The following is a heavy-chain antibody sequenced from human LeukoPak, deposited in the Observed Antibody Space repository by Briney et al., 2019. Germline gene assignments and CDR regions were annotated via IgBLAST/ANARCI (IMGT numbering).Heavy chain of an antibody. Sequence: PAGSLTLSCAASGFSFSIYDWHWVRQAPPRKLEWVAVIWYDGSKTYYAASVKGRFTISRDTSNNTLYLQMNGLTAEDTAVYYCARSLERDFIGLGNYYMINWFDPWGEGTLVTVFS. J-gene: IGHJ5*02. CDR2: IWYDGSKT. CDR3: ARSLERDFIGLGNYYMINWFDP. V-gene: IGHV3-33*01. CDR1: GFSFSIYD. D-gene: IGHD3-10*01.